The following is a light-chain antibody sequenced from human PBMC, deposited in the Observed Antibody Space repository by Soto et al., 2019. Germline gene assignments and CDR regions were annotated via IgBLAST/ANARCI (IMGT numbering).Light chain of an antibody. CDR1: QGISSY. CDR2: AAS. V-gene: IGKV1D-8*03. Sequence: VIWMTQSPSLLSASTVDRVTISCLMSQGISSYLAWYQQKPGKAPELLIYAASTLQSGVPSRFSGSGSGTEFTLTISSLQPDDFATYYCQQYNSYSRTFGQGTKVDI. J-gene: IGKJ1*01. CDR3: QQYNSYSRT.